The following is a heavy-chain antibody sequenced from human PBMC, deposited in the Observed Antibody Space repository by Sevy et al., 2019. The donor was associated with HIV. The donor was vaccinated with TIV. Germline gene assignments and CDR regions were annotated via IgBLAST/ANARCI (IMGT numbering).Heavy chain of an antibody. V-gene: IGHV3-21*01. CDR3: ARDSSGWYKGAFDI. CDR2: ISSSSSYI. Sequence: GGSLRLSCAASGFTFSSYSMNWVRQAPGKGLEWVSSISSSSSYIYYADSMKGRFTISRDNAKNSLYLQMNSLGAEETAVYYCARDSSGWYKGAFDIWGQGTMVTVSS. J-gene: IGHJ3*02. D-gene: IGHD6-19*01. CDR1: GFTFSSYS.